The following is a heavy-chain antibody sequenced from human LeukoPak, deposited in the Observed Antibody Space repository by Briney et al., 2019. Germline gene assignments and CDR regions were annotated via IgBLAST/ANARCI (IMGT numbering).Heavy chain of an antibody. CDR2: IYYSGST. CDR3: ARARINWFDP. CDR1: GGSISSYY. J-gene: IGHJ5*02. Sequence: SETLSLTCTVSGGSISSYYWSWIQQPPGKGLEWIGYIYYSGSTNYNPSLKSRVTISVDTSKNQFSLKLSSVTAADTAVYYCARARINWFDPWGQGTLVTVSS. V-gene: IGHV4-59*01.